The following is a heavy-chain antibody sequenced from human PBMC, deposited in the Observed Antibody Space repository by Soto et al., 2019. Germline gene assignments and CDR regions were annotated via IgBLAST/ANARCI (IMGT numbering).Heavy chain of an antibody. CDR2: INHSGST. D-gene: IGHD2-15*01. V-gene: IGHV4-34*01. J-gene: IGHJ5*02. Sequence: QVQLQQWGAGLLKPSETLSLTCAVYGGSFSGYYWSWIRQPPGKGLEWIGEINHSGSTNYNPSLKSRVTIPVDTSKNQFYLKLSSVTAADTAVYYCARAGVVVVAATRWFDPWGQGTLVTVSS. CDR1: GGSFSGYY. CDR3: ARAGVVVVAATRWFDP.